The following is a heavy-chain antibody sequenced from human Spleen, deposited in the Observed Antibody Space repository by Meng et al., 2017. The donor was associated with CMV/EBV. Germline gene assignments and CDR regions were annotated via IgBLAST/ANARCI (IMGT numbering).Heavy chain of an antibody. CDR2: IYYSGST. J-gene: IGHJ5*02. CDR3: ARNPTTGASS. D-gene: IGHD4-17*01. CDR1: GFSINSGFL. V-gene: IGHV4-38-2*01. Sequence: SETLSLTCAVSGFSINSGFLWGWIRQPPGKGLEWIGSIYYSGSTYYNPSLKSRVTISADTSKNQFSLKLSSVTAADTAVFYCARNPTTGASSWGQGTLVTVSS.